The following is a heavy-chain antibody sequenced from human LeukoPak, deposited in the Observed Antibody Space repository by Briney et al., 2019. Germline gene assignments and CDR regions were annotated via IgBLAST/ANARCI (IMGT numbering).Heavy chain of an antibody. CDR3: ARNAAHKYYFHY. Sequence: SGTLSLTCSVSGGSISSTNWWSWVRQPPGKGLEWIGETSHRGSTNYNPSLKSRVTISVDKSKNQFSLKLSSVTAADTAVYYCARNAAHKYYFHYWGQGTLVTVSS. D-gene: IGHD2-15*01. CDR1: GGSISSTNW. CDR2: TSHRGST. V-gene: IGHV4-4*02. J-gene: IGHJ4*02.